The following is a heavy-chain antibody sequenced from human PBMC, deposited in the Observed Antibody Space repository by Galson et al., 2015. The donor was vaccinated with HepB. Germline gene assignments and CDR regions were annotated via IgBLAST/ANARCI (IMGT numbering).Heavy chain of an antibody. D-gene: IGHD6-19*01. V-gene: IGHV1-46*03. J-gene: IGHJ4*02. Sequence: SVKVSCKASGYTFISYYMHWVRQAPGQGLEWMGIINPSGGSTSCAQKFQGRVTMTRDTSTSTVYMELSSLRSEDTAVYYCARTTSTDSSDWYYFDYWGQGTLVTVSS. CDR3: ARTTSTDSSDWYYFDY. CDR2: INPSGGST. CDR1: GYTFISYY.